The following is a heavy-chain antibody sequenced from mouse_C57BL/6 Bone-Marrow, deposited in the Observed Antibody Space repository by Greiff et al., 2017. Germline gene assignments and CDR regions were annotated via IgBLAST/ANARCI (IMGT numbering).Heavy chain of an antibody. CDR3: TRERGTMVTTVARYFDV. Sequence: EVQRVESGEGLVKPGGSLKLSCAASGFTFSSYAMSWVRQTPEKRLEWVAYISSGGDYIYYADTVKGRFTISRDNARNTLYLQMSSLKSEDTAMYYCTRERGTMVTTVARYFDVWGTGTTVTVSS. CDR2: ISSGGDYI. V-gene: IGHV5-9-1*02. D-gene: IGHD2-2*01. J-gene: IGHJ1*03. CDR1: GFTFSSYA.